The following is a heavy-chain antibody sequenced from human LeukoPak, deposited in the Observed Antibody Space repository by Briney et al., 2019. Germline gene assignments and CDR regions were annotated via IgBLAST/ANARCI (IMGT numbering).Heavy chain of an antibody. J-gene: IGHJ3*02. CDR1: GYTFTSYD. CDR3: AREFRPAYYYDSSGSDAFDI. V-gene: IGHV1-8*03. D-gene: IGHD3-22*01. Sequence: ASVKVSCKASGYTFTSYDINWVRQATGQGLEWMGWMNPNSGNTGYAQKFQGRVTITRNTSISTAYMELSSLRSEDTAVYYCAREFRPAYYYDSSGSDAFDIWGQGTMVTVSS. CDR2: MNPNSGNT.